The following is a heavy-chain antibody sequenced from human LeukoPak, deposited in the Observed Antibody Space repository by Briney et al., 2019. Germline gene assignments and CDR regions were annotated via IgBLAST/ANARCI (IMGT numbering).Heavy chain of an antibody. CDR1: GGSISSYY. D-gene: IGHD3-22*01. Sequence: SETLSLTCPVSGGSISSYYWSWIRQPPGKGLEWIGYIYYSGSTNYNPSLKSRVTISVDTSKNQFSLKLSSVTAADTAEYYCASYSYYYDSSGYFDYWGQGTLVTVSS. J-gene: IGHJ4*02. CDR3: ASYSYYYDSSGYFDY. V-gene: IGHV4-59*01. CDR2: IYYSGST.